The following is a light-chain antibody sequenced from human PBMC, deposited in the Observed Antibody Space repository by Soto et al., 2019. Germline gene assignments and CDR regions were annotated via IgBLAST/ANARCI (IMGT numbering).Light chain of an antibody. J-gene: IGKJ5*01. CDR2: GAS. CDR1: ESVNIMY. V-gene: IGKV3-20*01. CDR3: QQYGSSPIT. Sequence: IVLTQSPGVLSLSPGERATLSCRASESVNIMYLGWYQQKPGQAPRLLIYGASTRATGIADRFSGSGSGTDFTLTISRPEPEDFAVYFCQQYGSSPITFGQGTRLEI.